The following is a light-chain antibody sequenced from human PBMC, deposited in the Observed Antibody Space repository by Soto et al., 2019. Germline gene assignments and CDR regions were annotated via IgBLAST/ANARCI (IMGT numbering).Light chain of an antibody. CDR1: SSDVGSYDH. CDR2: DVS. J-gene: IGLJ3*02. V-gene: IGLV2-8*01. CDR3: SSFAGSNNVV. Sequence: QSALTQPPSASGSPGQSVTISCAGTSSDVGSYDHVSWYQQHPGKAPKLMIYDVSKRPSGVPDRFSGSKSGKAASLTVSGLQTEDEADYYCSSFAGSNNVVFGGGTQLTVL.